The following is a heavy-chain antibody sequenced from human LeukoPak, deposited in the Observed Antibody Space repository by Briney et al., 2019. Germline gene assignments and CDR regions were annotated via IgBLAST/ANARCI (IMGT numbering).Heavy chain of an antibody. D-gene: IGHD3-10*01. V-gene: IGHV3-23*01. CDR1: GFTFSSYA. Sequence: GGSLRLSCAASGFTFSSYAMSWVRQAPGKGLEWVSAISGSGGSTYYADSVKGRFTISRDNSKNTLYLQMNSLRAEDTAVYSCAKAKGGGAWFGEIYAFDIWGQGTMVTVSS. CDR2: ISGSGGST. CDR3: AKAKGGGAWFGEIYAFDI. J-gene: IGHJ3*02.